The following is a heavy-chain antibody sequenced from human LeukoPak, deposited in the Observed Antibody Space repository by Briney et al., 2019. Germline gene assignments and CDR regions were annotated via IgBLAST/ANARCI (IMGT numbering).Heavy chain of an antibody. CDR2: ISSSGSTI. D-gene: IGHD2-15*01. J-gene: IGHJ4*02. CDR1: GFTFSDYY. CDR3: ARSLYLVPNFDY. V-gene: IGHV3-11*01. Sequence: GGSLRLSCAASGFTFSDYYMSWIRQAPGKGLEWVSYISSSGSTIYYADSVKGRFTISRDNAKNSLYLQMNILRAEDTAVYYCARSLYLVPNFDYWGQGTLVTVSS.